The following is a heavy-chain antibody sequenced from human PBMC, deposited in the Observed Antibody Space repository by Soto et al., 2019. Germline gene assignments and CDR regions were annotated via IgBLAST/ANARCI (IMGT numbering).Heavy chain of an antibody. CDR3: ARDRDYGSGSPYYGMDV. V-gene: IGHV1-69*06. J-gene: IGHJ6*02. D-gene: IGHD3-10*01. CDR1: GGTFSSYA. Sequence: SVKVSFKASGGTFSSYAISWVRQAPGQGLEWMGGIIPIFGTANYAQKFQGRVTITADKSTSTAYMELSSLRSEDTAVYYCARDRDYGSGSPYYGMDVWGQGTTVTVSS. CDR2: IIPIFGTA.